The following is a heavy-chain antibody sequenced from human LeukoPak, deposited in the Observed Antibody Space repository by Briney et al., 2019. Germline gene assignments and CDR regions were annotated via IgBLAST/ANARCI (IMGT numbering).Heavy chain of an antibody. CDR2: INPNSGGT. CDR1: GYTFTGYY. D-gene: IGHD1-26*01. V-gene: IGHV1-2*02. J-gene: IGHJ4*02. CDR3: ARDQSGSYYDEEEFDY. Sequence: ASVKVSCKASGYTFTGYYMHWVRQAPGQGLEWMGWINPNSGGTNYAQKFQGRITMTTDTSTSTAYMELRSLRSDDTAVYYCARDQSGSYYDEEEFDYWGQGTLVTVSS.